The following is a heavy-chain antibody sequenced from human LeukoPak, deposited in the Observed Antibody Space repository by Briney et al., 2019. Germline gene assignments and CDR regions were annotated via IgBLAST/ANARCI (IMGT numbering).Heavy chain of an antibody. J-gene: IGHJ4*02. CDR1: GYNFATYW. Sequence: GESLKISCKGSGYNFATYWIGWVRQMPGKGLDWMGIIFPGDSDLIYSPSFQGQVTISADKSISTAYLQWSSLKASDTAMYYCARFLEVTVTTTRYYDYWGQGTLVTVSS. D-gene: IGHD4-17*01. CDR3: ARFLEVTVTTTRYYDY. CDR2: IFPGDSDL. V-gene: IGHV5-51*01.